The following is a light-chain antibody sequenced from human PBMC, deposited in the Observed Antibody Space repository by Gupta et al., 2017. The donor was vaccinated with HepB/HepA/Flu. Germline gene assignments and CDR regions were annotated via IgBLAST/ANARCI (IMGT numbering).Light chain of an antibody. J-gene: IGKJ4*01. V-gene: IGKV3-20*01. CDR3: QQDGISPFT. Sequence: EHVLTQSPGTLSVSPGERATLSCRASQSVSSNYLAWYQQKVGQAPRLLIYGASSRDTGISDNFSGSGSGTDFTLTISRLEPEDFAVYYCQQDGISPFTLGRGTKVEIK. CDR1: QSVSSNY. CDR2: GAS.